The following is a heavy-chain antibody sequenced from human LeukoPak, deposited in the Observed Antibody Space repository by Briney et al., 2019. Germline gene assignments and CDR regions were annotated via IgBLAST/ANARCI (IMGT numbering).Heavy chain of an antibody. CDR2: IKQDGSEK. V-gene: IGHV3-7*01. J-gene: IGHJ4*02. CDR1: GFTFSNYW. D-gene: IGHD5-24*01. CDR3: ARLPVERAFDY. Sequence: GGSLRLSCAASGFTFSNYWMAWARQAPGKGLEWVANIKQDGSEKYYVDSVKGRFTISRDNAKNSLYLQMNSLRAEDTAVYYCARLPVERAFDYWGQGTLVTVSS.